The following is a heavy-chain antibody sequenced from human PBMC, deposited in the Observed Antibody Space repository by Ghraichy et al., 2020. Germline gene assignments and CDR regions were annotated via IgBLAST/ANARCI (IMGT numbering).Heavy chain of an antibody. D-gene: IGHD5-18*01. Sequence: SQTLSLTCAVYGGSFSGYYWSWIRQPPGKGLEWIGEINHSGSTNYNPSLKSRVTISVDTSKNQFSLKLSSVTAADTAVYYCARRVRGYSYGAPNFERGNFDYWGQGTLVTVSS. CDR2: INHSGST. V-gene: IGHV4-34*01. CDR3: ARRVRGYSYGAPNFERGNFDY. J-gene: IGHJ4*02. CDR1: GGSFSGYY.